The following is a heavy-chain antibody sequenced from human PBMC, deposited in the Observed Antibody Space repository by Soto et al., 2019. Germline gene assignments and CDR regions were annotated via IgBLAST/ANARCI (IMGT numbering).Heavy chain of an antibody. J-gene: IGHJ4*02. Sequence: QVQLVQSGAEVKKPGASVKVSCKATGYTFTGDYMHWVRQAPGQGLEWMGWINPNSGGTNYAQKFQGWVTMTRDTSISTAYMELSRLRSDDTAVYYCARDARGDEAPMDYWGQGTLVTVSS. D-gene: IGHD3-10*01. CDR1: GYTFTGDY. CDR2: INPNSGGT. V-gene: IGHV1-2*04. CDR3: ARDARGDEAPMDY.